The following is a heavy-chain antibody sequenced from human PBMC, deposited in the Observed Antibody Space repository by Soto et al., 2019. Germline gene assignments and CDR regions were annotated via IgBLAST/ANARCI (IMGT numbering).Heavy chain of an antibody. CDR2: ISYDGSNK. J-gene: IGHJ4*02. CDR3: ARGGYGDYDGFDY. D-gene: IGHD4-17*01. V-gene: IGHV3-30-3*01. CDR1: GFTFSSYA. Sequence: QVQLVESGGGVVQPGRSLRLSCAASGFTFSSYAMHWVRQAPGKGLEWVAVISYDGSNKYYADSVKGRFTISRDNSKNTLYLQMNSLRAEDTAVYYCARGGYGDYDGFDYWGQGTLVTVSS.